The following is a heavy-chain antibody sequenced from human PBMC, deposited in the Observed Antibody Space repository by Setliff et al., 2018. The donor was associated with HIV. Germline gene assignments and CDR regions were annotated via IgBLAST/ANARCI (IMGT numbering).Heavy chain of an antibody. J-gene: IGHJ4*02. V-gene: IGHV4-39*01. D-gene: IGHD6-13*01. CDR3: ARHIFGRSKIAAAAIQIFDY. CDR1: GGSTTSGGYY. CDR2: IYYSGST. Sequence: PSETLSLTCSVSGGSTTSGGYYWSWIRQHPGKGLEYIGYIYYSGSTYYNPSLKSRVTISVDTSKNQFSLKLSSVTAADTAVYYCARHIFGRSKIAAAAIQIFDYWGQGTLVTVSS.